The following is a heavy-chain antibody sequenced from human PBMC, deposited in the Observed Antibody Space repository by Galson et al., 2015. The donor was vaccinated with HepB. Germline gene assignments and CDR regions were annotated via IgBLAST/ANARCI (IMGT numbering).Heavy chain of an antibody. D-gene: IGHD3-10*01. Sequence: SVKVSCQASGYTFTGSYMHWVRQAPGQGLEWMGWINPNSGGTNYAQKFQGRVTMTRDTSISTAYVELSRLRSGDTAVYYCARPLWFGELYAFDIWGQGTMVTVSS. V-gene: IGHV1-2*02. CDR2: INPNSGGT. J-gene: IGHJ3*02. CDR3: ARPLWFGELYAFDI. CDR1: GYTFTGSY.